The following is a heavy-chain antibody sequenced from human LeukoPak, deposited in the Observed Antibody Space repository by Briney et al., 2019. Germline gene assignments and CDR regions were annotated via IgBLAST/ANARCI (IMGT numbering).Heavy chain of an antibody. CDR1: GFTVSSNY. Sequence: GGSLRLSCAAPGFTVSSNYMGWVRQAPGKGLEWVSVIYSGGSTYYADSVKGRFTISRDNSKNTLYLQMNSLRAEDTAVYYCARDLLSGFDYWGQGTLVTVSS. CDR3: ARDLLSGFDY. V-gene: IGHV3-66*02. J-gene: IGHJ4*02. D-gene: IGHD1-26*01. CDR2: IYSGGST.